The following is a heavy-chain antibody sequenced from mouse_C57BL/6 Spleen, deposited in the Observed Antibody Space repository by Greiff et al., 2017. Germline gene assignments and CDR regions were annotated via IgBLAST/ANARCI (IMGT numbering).Heavy chain of an antibody. D-gene: IGHD6-1*01. CDR1: GYTFTDYN. CDR3: ASHGSLYYYAMDY. CDR2: INPNNGGT. V-gene: IGHV1-18*01. Sequence: EVQLQQSGPELVKPGASVKIPCKASGYTFTDYNMDWVKQSHGKSLEWIGDINPNNGGTIYNQKFKGKATLTVDKSSSTAYMELRSLTSEDTAVYYCASHGSLYYYAMDYWGQGTSVTVSS. J-gene: IGHJ4*01.